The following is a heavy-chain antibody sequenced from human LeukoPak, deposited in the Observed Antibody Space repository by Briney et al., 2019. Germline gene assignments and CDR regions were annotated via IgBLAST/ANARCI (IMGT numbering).Heavy chain of an antibody. D-gene: IGHD3-10*01. CDR3: APYGSGSYYNWGFDY. CDR2: IWYDGSNK. CDR1: GFTFSSYG. Sequence: GGSLRLSCAASGFTFSSYGMHWVRQAPGKGLEWVAVIWYDGSNKYYADSVKGRFTISRDNSKNTLYLQMNSLRAEDTAVYYCAPYGSGSYYNWGFDYWGQGTLVTVSS. J-gene: IGHJ4*02. V-gene: IGHV3-33*01.